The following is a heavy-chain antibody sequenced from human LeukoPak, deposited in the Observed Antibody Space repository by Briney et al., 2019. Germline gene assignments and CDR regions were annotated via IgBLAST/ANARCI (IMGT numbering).Heavy chain of an antibody. Sequence: ASVKVSCKASGYTSTGYYMHWVRQAPGQGLEWMGWINPNSGGTNYAQKFQGWVTMTRDTSISTAYMELSRLRSDDTAVYYCARDRTSSSSVTGKIYYYYYGMDVWGQGTTVTVSS. CDR3: ARDRTSSSSVTGKIYYYYYGMDV. J-gene: IGHJ6*02. V-gene: IGHV1-2*04. CDR2: INPNSGGT. D-gene: IGHD6-6*01. CDR1: GYTSTGYY.